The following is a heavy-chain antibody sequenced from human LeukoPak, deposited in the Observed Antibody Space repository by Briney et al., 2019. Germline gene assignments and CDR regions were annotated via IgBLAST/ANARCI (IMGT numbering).Heavy chain of an antibody. CDR3: ARDHYDSSAYFPDS. CDR1: GSTFTGYY. D-gene: IGHD3-22*01. J-gene: IGHJ4*02. Sequence: ASVKVSCKASGSTFTGYYMHWVRQAPGQGLEWMGWINPNSGGTNYAQKFQGRVTMTRDTSISTAYMELRRPRSGATAVYYCARDHYDSSAYFPDSWGQGTLVTVSS. V-gene: IGHV1-2*02. CDR2: INPNSGGT.